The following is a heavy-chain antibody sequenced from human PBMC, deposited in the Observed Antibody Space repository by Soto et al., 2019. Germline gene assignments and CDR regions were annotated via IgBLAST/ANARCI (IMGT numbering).Heavy chain of an antibody. J-gene: IGHJ5*02. D-gene: IGHD3-22*01. CDR1: GGSISRRC. CDR2: FCYTGST. Sequence: SGALSLTCAVSGGSISRRCWSWVRQSPGKGLEWIGYFCYTGSTNYNPSLKSRVTISVDRSKTQCSLKLTSVTAADTAVYYCAKSHYDSSGYYIIDHWGQGTLVTVSS. CDR3: AKSHYDSSGYYIIDH. V-gene: IGHV4-59*01.